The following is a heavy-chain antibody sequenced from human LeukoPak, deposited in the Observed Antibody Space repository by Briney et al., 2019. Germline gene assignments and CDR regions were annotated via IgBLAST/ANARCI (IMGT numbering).Heavy chain of an antibody. CDR3: ARDRGYSMYYFDY. CDR1: GFTFSSYG. V-gene: IGHV3-33*01. D-gene: IGHD5-18*01. CDR2: IWYDGSNK. Sequence: GRSLRLSCAASGFTFSSYGMHWARQAPGKGLEWVAVIWYDGSNKYYADSVKGRFTISRDNSKNTLYLQMNSLRAEDTAVYYCARDRGYSMYYFDYWGQGTLVTVSS. J-gene: IGHJ4*02.